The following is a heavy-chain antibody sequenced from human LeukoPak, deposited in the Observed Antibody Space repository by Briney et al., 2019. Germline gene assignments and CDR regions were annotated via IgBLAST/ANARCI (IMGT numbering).Heavy chain of an antibody. CDR2: IYYSGST. D-gene: IGHD3-10*01. CDR3: ARDRFGEFY. J-gene: IGHJ4*02. Sequence: SETLSLTCTVSGGSISSYYWSWIRQPPGKGLEWIGYIYYSGSTNYNPSLKSRVTISVDTSKNQFSLKLSSVTAADTAVYYCARDRFGEFYWGQGTLVTVSS. V-gene: IGHV4-59*12. CDR1: GGSISSYY.